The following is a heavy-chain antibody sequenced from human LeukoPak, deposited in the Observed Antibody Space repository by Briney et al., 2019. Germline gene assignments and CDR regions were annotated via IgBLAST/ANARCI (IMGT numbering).Heavy chain of an antibody. CDR2: IYSRGNT. V-gene: IGHV4-39*07. CDR1: GVSISSGSNY. CDR3: ARAGKKYCGGDCFFDY. D-gene: IGHD2-21*02. J-gene: IGHJ4*02. Sequence: SETLSLTCSVSGVSISSGSNYWGWIRQPPGKTLEWIGSIYSRGNTYYNPSLKSRVIILIDTAKNHFSLNLSSVTAADTAVYYCARAGKKYCGGDCFFDYWGQGTLVTVSS.